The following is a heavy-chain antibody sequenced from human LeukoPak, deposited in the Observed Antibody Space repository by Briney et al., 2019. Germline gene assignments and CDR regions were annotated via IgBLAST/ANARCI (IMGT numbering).Heavy chain of an antibody. Sequence: PGGSLRLSCAASGFTFNDYSMNWVRQAPGKGLEWISYVGIDSGNTKYADSVKGRFTISGDSAKNSVFLQMNNLRVEDTAVYYCARDHWFDPWGQGTLVTVSS. CDR3: ARDHWFDP. CDR1: GFTFNDYS. J-gene: IGHJ5*02. V-gene: IGHV3-48*04. CDR2: VGIDSGNT.